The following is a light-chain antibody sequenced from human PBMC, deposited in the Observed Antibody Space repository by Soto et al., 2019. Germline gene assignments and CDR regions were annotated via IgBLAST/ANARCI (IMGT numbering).Light chain of an antibody. V-gene: IGKV3-15*01. CDR1: QTVISY. CDR2: GAS. J-gene: IGKJ1*01. Sequence: EIVMTQSPAALSVSPGERVTLSCSASQTVISYLAWYQQKPGQAPRLLIYGASTRATGIPARFSGSGSGTEFTLTISSLQSEDSAVYYCQQYYNWPPGTFGQGTKVEIK. CDR3: QQYYNWPPGT.